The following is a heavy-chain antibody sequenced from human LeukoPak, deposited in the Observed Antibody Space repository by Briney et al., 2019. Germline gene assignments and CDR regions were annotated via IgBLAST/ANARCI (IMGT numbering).Heavy chain of an antibody. CDR3: SRLCANDYYYYYYMDV. CDR1: GGSFSGYY. Sequence: SETLSLTCAVYGGSFSGYYWSWIRQPPGKGLEWIGEINHSGSTNYNPSLKSRVTISVDTSKNQFSLKLSSVTAADTAVYYCSRLCANDYYYYYYMDVWGKGTTVTISS. D-gene: IGHD2-8*01. CDR2: INHSGST. V-gene: IGHV4-34*01. J-gene: IGHJ6*03.